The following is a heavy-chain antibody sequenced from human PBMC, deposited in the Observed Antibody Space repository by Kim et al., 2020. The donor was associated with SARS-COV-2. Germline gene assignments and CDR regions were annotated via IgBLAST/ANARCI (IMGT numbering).Heavy chain of an antibody. J-gene: IGHJ4*02. D-gene: IGHD3-10*01. V-gene: IGHV3-43D*03. CDR3: ARGQIWVPGQFFDY. CDR1: GFTFDNHA. Sequence: GGSLRLSCAASGFTFDNHAMHWVRRTPGKGLEWISLVGWDGDITDYADSVRGRFTISRDNSKNSLFLEMSSLRSDDSGLYYCARGQIWVPGQFFDYWGQG. CDR2: VGWDGDIT.